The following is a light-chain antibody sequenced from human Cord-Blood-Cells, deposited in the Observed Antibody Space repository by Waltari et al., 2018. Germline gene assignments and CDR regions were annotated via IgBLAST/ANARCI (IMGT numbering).Light chain of an antibody. V-gene: IGLV2-23*02. Sequence: QSALTQPASVSGSPGQSITISCTGTSSDVGCYNLVSWYQQPPCKAPKLVIYEVSKRPSGVSHRFSGSKSGNTASLTISELQAEDEADYYCCSYAGSSTYVFGTGTKVTVL. CDR1: SSDVGCYNL. CDR2: EVS. CDR3: CSYAGSSTYV. J-gene: IGLJ1*01.